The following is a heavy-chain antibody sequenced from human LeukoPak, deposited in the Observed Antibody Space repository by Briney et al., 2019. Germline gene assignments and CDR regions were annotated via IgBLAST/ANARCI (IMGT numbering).Heavy chain of an antibody. CDR1: GYTFTTYG. J-gene: IGHJ4*02. CDR3: ARDFESKSGSYFFDY. Sequence: GASVKVSCKASGYTFTTYGISWVRQAPGQGLEWMGWINPNSGGTNYAQKFQGRVTMTRDTSISTAYMELSRLRSDDTAVYYCARDFESKSGSYFFDYWGQGTLVTVSS. CDR2: INPNSGGT. D-gene: IGHD1-26*01. V-gene: IGHV1-2*02.